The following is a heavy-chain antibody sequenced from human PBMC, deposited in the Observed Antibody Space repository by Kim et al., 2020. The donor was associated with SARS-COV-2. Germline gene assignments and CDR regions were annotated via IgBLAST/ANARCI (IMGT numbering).Heavy chain of an antibody. Sequence: GGSLRLSCAASGFTFSSYAMSWVRQAPGKGLEWVSVIYSGGSSTYYADSVKGRFTISRDNSKNTLYLQMNSLRAEDTAVYYCAKDPDPYYLPGLRAYFDYWGQGTLVTVSS. CDR3: AKDPDPYYLPGLRAYFDY. D-gene: IGHD1-26*01. J-gene: IGHJ4*02. CDR2: IYSGGSST. V-gene: IGHV3-23*03. CDR1: GFTFSSYA.